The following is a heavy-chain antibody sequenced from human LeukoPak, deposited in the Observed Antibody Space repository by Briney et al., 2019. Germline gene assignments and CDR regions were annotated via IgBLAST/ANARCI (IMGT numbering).Heavy chain of an antibody. Sequence: SETLSLTCAVYGGSFSGYYWSWIRQPPGKGLEWIGEINHSGSTNYNPSLKGRVTISVDTSKNQFSLKLSSVTAADTAVYYCASENCYGSGSYSYDYWGQGTLVTVSS. V-gene: IGHV4-34*01. CDR3: ASENCYGSGSYSYDY. CDR1: GGSFSGYY. CDR2: INHSGST. J-gene: IGHJ4*02. D-gene: IGHD3-10*01.